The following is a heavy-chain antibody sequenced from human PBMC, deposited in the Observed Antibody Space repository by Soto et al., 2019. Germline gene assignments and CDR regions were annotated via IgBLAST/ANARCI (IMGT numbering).Heavy chain of an antibody. CDR1: GGSISSGGYY. J-gene: IGHJ6*03. CDR3: ASVRVVVVAATPTYYYYYYMDV. CDR2: IYYSGST. V-gene: IGHV4-31*03. D-gene: IGHD2-15*01. Sequence: PSETLSLTCTVSGGSISSGGYYWSWIRQHPGKGLEWIGYIYYSGSTYYNPFLKSRVTISVDTSKNQFSLKLSSVTAADTAVYYCASVRVVVVAATPTYYYYYYMDVWGKGTTVTVSS.